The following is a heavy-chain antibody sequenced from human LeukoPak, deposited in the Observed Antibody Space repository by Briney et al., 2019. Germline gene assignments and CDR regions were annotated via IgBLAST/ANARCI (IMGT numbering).Heavy chain of an antibody. CDR2: VRYSGSS. J-gene: IGHJ4*02. CDR3: AGGDIDWLRSPGTLYYVAS. Sequence: SETLSLTCSVSTAALARHYWSWVRQPPGKGLEWIGYVRYSGSSSNNPSLKNRVTISVDPTKRQVSLKLTSVTAADTAVYYCAGGDIDWLRSPGTLYYVASWGQGILVTVSS. V-gene: IGHV4-59*11. CDR1: TAALARHY. D-gene: IGHD5-12*01.